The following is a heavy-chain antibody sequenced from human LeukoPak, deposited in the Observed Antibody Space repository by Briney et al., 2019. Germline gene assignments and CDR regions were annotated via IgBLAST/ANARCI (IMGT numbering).Heavy chain of an antibody. J-gene: IGHJ3*02. CDR2: ISDSGGST. D-gene: IGHD3-22*01. CDR1: GFTFSNYA. Sequence: GGSLRLSCAASGFTFSNYAMSWVRQAPGKGPEWVSAISDSGGSTYYADSVKGRFSISRDNSKNTLYLQMSSLTAEDTAVYYCAKECGRDYDDRAFDIWGQGTMVTVSS. CDR3: AKECGRDYDDRAFDI. V-gene: IGHV3-23*01.